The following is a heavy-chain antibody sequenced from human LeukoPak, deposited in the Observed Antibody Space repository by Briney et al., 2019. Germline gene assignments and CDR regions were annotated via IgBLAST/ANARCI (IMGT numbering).Heavy chain of an antibody. J-gene: IGHJ5*02. Sequence: PSETLSLTCTVSGGSISQFFWSWMRQTPGKGLEWIGYISYTGSTNYNPALKSRVTISVDTSKNQFSLQLTSVTAADTAVYYCARDDYRGVTNFDPWGQGTLVTVSS. V-gene: IGHV4-59*01. D-gene: IGHD3-10*01. CDR3: ARDDYRGVTNFDP. CDR1: GGSISQFF. CDR2: ISYTGST.